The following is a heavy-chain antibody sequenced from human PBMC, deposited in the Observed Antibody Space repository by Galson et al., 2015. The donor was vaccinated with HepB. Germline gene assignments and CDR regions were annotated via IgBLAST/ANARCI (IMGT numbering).Heavy chain of an antibody. Sequence: SLRLSCAASGFTFSRYGMHWVRQAPGKGLEWVAVIWYDGSNKYYADSVKGRFTISRDNSKNTLYLQMNSLRAEDTAVYYCARVTEGDGSGVLDPWGQGTLVTVSS. CDR3: ARVTEGDGSGVLDP. V-gene: IGHV3-33*01. D-gene: IGHD3-10*01. J-gene: IGHJ5*02. CDR2: IWYDGSNK. CDR1: GFTFSRYG.